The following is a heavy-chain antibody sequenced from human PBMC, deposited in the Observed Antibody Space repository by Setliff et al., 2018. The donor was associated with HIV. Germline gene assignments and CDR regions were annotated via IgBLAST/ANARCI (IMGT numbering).Heavy chain of an antibody. CDR2: TYYSGST. V-gene: IGHV4-59*08. CDR3: ARLGGVLTATFKFDF. CDR1: GGPMRDYH. D-gene: IGHD2-21*02. J-gene: IGHJ4*02. Sequence: KTSETLSLTCTVSGGPMRDYHWSWIRQAPGKGLEWIGWTYYSGSTYYNPSFSGRVSISVDTSNNQFSLRLASVTAADTGIYYCARLGGVLTATFKFDFWGQGSLVTVSS.